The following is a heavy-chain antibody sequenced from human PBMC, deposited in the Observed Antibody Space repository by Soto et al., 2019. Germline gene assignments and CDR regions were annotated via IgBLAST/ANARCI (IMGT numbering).Heavy chain of an antibody. CDR2: INAGNGNT. D-gene: IGHD3-22*01. J-gene: IGHJ6*02. V-gene: IGHV1-3*01. CDR1: GYTFTSYA. Sequence: ASVKVSCKASGYTFTSYAMHWVRQAPGQRLEWMGWINAGNGNTKYSQKFQGRVTMTTDTSTSTAYMELRSLRSDDTAVYYCARDIPMIVVVTPWYYGMDVWGQGTTVTVSS. CDR3: ARDIPMIVVVTPWYYGMDV.